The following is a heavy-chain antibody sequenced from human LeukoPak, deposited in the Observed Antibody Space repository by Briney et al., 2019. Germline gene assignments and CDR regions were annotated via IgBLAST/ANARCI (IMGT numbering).Heavy chain of an antibody. J-gene: IGHJ6*03. D-gene: IGHD1-26*01. V-gene: IGHV3-30-3*02. CDR3: AKSWGSTRPYYNYMDV. CDR1: GFTFSSYA. Sequence: GGSLRLSCAASGFTFSSYAMHWVRQAPGKGLEWVAVISYDGSNKYYADSVKGRFTISRDNSKNTLYLQMNSLRPEDTAVYYCAKSWGSTRPYYNYMDVWGKGTTVTVSS. CDR2: ISYDGSNK.